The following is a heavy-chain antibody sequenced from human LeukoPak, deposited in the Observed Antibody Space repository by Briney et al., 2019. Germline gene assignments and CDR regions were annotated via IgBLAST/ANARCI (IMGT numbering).Heavy chain of an antibody. J-gene: IGHJ4*02. Sequence: GGSLRLSCAASGFTFDDYGMSWVRQAPGKGLEWVSGINWNGGSTGYADSVKGRFTISRDNTKNSLYLQMNSLRAEDTALYYCARDRGTTGTGVFDYWGQGTLVTVSS. CDR2: INWNGGST. CDR3: ARDRGTTGTGVFDY. V-gene: IGHV3-20*04. CDR1: GFTFDDYG. D-gene: IGHD1-1*01.